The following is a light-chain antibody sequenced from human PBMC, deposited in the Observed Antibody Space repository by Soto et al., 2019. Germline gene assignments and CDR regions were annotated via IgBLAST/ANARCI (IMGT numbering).Light chain of an antibody. V-gene: IGKV3-15*01. Sequence: EVVMTQSPATLSVSPGERATLSCRASRSVSSNLARYQQKPGQPPRLLIYGASTRATGIPARFSGSGSGTEFTLTISSLQSEDFAVYYCQQYDNWPPYTFGQGTKLEIK. CDR2: GAS. CDR1: RSVSSN. CDR3: QQYDNWPPYT. J-gene: IGKJ2*01.